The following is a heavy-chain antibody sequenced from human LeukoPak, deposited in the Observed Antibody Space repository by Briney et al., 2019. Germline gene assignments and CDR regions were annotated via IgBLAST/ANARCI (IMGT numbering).Heavy chain of an antibody. Sequence: GGSLRPSCAASGFTFSDYYMSWIRQAPGKGLEWVSYISSSGSTIYYADSVKGRFTISRDNAKNSLFLQMNSLRAEDTAVYYCARDPGSSYSSTWYFDYWGQGTLVTVSS. V-gene: IGHV3-11*01. CDR2: ISSSGSTI. CDR3: ARDPGSSYSSTWYFDY. D-gene: IGHD6-13*01. CDR1: GFTFSDYY. J-gene: IGHJ4*02.